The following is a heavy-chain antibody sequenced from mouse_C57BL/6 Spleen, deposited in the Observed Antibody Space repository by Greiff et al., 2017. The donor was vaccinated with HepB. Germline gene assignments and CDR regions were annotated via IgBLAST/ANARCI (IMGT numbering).Heavy chain of an antibody. D-gene: IGHD1-3*01. CDR2: INTNNGGT. CDR1: GYTFTDYN. Sequence: EVQLQQSGPELVKPGASVKIPCKASGYTFTDYNMDWVKQSHGKSLEWIGDINTNNGGTTYNQKFKGKATLTVDKSSSTAYMELRSLTSEDTAVYYCARAKPAFYAMDYWGQGTSVTVSS. CDR3: ARAKPAFYAMDY. V-gene: IGHV1-18*01. J-gene: IGHJ4*01.